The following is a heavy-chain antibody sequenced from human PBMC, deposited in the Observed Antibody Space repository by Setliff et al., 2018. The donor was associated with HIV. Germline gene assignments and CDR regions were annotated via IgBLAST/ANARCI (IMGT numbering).Heavy chain of an antibody. J-gene: IGHJ4*02. V-gene: IGHV1-2*02. Sequence: ASVKVSCKASGYTFTGYYMHWVRQAPGQGLEWMGWINPNSGGTNYAQKFQGRVTMTRDTSISTAYMELSRLRSDDTAVYYCARAPPYDSSSYYLGIDYYFDYWGQGTLVTVSS. CDR3: ARAPPYDSSSYYLGIDYYFDY. CDR2: INPNSGGT. D-gene: IGHD3-22*01. CDR1: GYTFTGYY.